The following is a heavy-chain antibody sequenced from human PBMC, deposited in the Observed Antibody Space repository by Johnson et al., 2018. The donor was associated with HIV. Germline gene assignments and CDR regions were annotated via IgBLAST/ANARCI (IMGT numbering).Heavy chain of an antibody. D-gene: IGHD3-3*01. CDR3: ARKIRITIFGLVISQSNDAFDI. Sequence: VPLVESGGGVARPGGSQRLSCVASVFTFDDSDMSWVRQTPGKGLEWVSVINWNGGSTDYADSVKGRFTISRDNTKNSLYLQMNSLRVEDTALYYCARKIRITIFGLVISQSNDAFDIWGQGTMVTVSS. CDR2: INWNGGST. J-gene: IGHJ3*02. CDR1: VFTFDDSD. V-gene: IGHV3-20*04.